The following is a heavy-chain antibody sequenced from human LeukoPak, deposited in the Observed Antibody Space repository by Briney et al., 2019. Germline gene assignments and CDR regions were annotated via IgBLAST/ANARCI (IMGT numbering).Heavy chain of an antibody. Sequence: SQTLALTCAISVDSVSSNSAGCNWIRQSPSRGLELLGRTYCRSKLYNDDAVSVKSRITINPDTSQTQSSLKLTSVTPEATPVYYCARGLSLVFPTWGQGTLVTVSS. CDR1: VDSVSSNSAG. CDR3: ARGLSLVFPT. J-gene: IGHJ5*02. D-gene: IGHD2-8*02. CDR2: TYCRSKLYN. V-gene: IGHV6-1*01.